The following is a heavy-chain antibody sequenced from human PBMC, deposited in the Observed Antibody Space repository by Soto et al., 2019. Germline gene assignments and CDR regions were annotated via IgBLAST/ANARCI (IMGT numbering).Heavy chain of an antibody. Sequence: QVQLQESGPGLVKPSQTLSLTCTVSGDSITSGDHSWSWVRQAPGKGLEWIGYIFYTGSTYSSPSLKNRASITVDTSDNRFSLILNPVPAADTAVYFRARGSGSLVRRILDPWGQGTLVTVSS. CDR3: ARGSGSLVRRILDP. CDR2: IFYTGST. D-gene: IGHD3-10*01. V-gene: IGHV4-30-4*01. J-gene: IGHJ5*02. CDR1: GDSITSGDHS.